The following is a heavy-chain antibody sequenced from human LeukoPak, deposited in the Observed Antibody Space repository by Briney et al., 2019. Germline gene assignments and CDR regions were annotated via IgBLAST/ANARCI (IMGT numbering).Heavy chain of an antibody. CDR2: ISAYNGNT. J-gene: IGHJ3*02. D-gene: IGHD4-17*01. Sequence: ASVKVSCKASGYTFTSYGISWVRQAPGQGLEWIGWISAYNGNTNYAQKLQGRVTMTTDTSTSTAYMELRSLRSDDTAVYYCARDDYGDRGPDAFDIWGQGTMVTVSS. V-gene: IGHV1-18*01. CDR3: ARDDYGDRGPDAFDI. CDR1: GYTFTSYG.